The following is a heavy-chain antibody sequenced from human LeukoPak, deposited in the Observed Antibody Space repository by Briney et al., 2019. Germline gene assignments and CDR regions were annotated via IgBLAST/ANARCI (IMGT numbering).Heavy chain of an antibody. V-gene: IGHV1-69*06. J-gene: IGHJ4*02. CDR2: IIPIFGTA. Sequence: SVKVSCKASGGTFSSYAISWVRQAPGQGLEWMGGIIPIFGTANYAQKFQGRVTITADKSTSTAYMELSSLRSEDTAVYYCARSPKTITMVRGVVGRYFDYWGQGTLVTVSS. D-gene: IGHD3-10*01. CDR3: ARSPKTITMVRGVVGRYFDY. CDR1: GGTFSSYA.